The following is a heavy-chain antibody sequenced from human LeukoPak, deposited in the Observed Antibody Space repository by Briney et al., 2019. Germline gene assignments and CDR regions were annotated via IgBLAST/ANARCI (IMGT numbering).Heavy chain of an antibody. CDR3: ARHRGYGGDYDY. J-gene: IGHJ4*02. Sequence: GESLQISCKGSGYTFHNYWIAWVRQLPGKGLEWMGIIYPDDSDARYSPSFQGQVSISADKSITTAYLQWSSLKASDTVMYYCARHRGYGGDYDYWGQGTLVTVSS. CDR1: GYTFHNYW. CDR2: IYPDDSDA. D-gene: IGHD2-21*01. V-gene: IGHV5-51*01.